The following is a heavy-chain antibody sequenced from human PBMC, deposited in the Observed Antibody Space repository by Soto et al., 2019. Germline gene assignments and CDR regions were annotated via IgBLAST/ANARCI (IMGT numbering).Heavy chain of an antibody. CDR1: GGSISSGDYY. D-gene: IGHD4-4*01. Sequence: QVQLQESGPGLVKPSQTLSLTCTVSGGSISSGDYYWSWIRQPPGKGLEWIGYIYYSGSTYYNPSLKSRVTISVDTSKNQFSLKRSSVTAADTAVHYCARDRDDYSNYYYGMDVWGQGTTVTVSS. V-gene: IGHV4-30-4*01. CDR2: IYYSGST. J-gene: IGHJ6*02. CDR3: ARDRDDYSNYYYGMDV.